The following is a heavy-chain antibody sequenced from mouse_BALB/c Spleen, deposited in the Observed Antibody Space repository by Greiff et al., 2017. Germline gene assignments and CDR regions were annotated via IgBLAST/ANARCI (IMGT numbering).Heavy chain of an antibody. CDR3: ARCYDGYLYYYAMDY. Sequence: VKLVESGPGLVAPSQSLSITCTVSGFSLTGYGVNWVRQPPGKGLEWLGMIWGDGSTDYNSALKSRLSISKDNSKSQVFLKMNSLQTDDTARYYCARCYDGYLYYYAMDYWGQGTSVTVSS. V-gene: IGHV2-6-7*01. CDR1: GFSLTGYG. J-gene: IGHJ4*01. CDR2: IWGDGST. D-gene: IGHD2-3*01.